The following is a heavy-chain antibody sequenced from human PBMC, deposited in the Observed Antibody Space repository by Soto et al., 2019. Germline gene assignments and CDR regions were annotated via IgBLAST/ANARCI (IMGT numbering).Heavy chain of an antibody. J-gene: IGHJ6*02. CDR1: GYTFTGHY. Sequence: ASVKVSCKASGYTFTGHYIHWVRQAPGQGLEWMGWINPNSGATRYAQKFQGRVTVTRDTSISTAYMEVSKLRSDDTAVYSCARDPGQLNYYGMDVWGRGTTVTVSS. V-gene: IGHV1-2*02. CDR2: INPNSGAT. CDR3: ARDPGQLNYYGMDV. D-gene: IGHD6-6*01.